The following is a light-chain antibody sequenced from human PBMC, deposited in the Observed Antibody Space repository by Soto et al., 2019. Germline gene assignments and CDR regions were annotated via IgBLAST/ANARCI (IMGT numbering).Light chain of an antibody. J-gene: IGKJ1*01. V-gene: IGKV1-5*01. CDR2: DAS. Sequence: DIQLTHAPSNLSHSLSNRGTITFRASQSISNWLAWYQQKQGKAPKLLIYDASSLESGVPSRFSGSGSGAEFTLTISSLQPDDFATYYCQQYNSYWGKFGQGTKVEI. CDR3: QQYNSYWGK. CDR1: QSISNW.